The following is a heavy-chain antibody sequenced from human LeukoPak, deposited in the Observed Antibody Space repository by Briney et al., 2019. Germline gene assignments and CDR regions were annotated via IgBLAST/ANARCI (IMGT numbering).Heavy chain of an antibody. D-gene: IGHD4-11*01. CDR3: ARDVGRDTITTEIEY. Sequence: GSLRLSCAASGFTFSNAWMNWVRQAPGKGLEWVAVISSDGNKKNYADSVKGRFTISKDNSKNTLYLQMNSLRAEDTALYYCARDVGRDTITTEIEYWGQGTLVTVSS. CDR1: GFTFSNAW. J-gene: IGHJ4*02. CDR2: ISSDGNKK. V-gene: IGHV3-30-3*01.